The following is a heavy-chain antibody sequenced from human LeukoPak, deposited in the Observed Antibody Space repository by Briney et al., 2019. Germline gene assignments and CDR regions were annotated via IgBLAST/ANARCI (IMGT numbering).Heavy chain of an antibody. J-gene: IGHJ2*01. CDR3: ASSWRSGIAVAGYELGWYFDL. CDR2: IIPIFGTA. CDR1: GGTFSSYA. V-gene: IGHV1-69*13. D-gene: IGHD6-19*01. Sequence: SVKVSCKASGGTFSSYAISWVRQAPGQGLEWMGGIIPIFGTANYAQKFQGRVTITADESTSTAYMELSSLRSEDTAVYYCASSWRSGIAVAGYELGWYFDLWGRGTLVTVSS.